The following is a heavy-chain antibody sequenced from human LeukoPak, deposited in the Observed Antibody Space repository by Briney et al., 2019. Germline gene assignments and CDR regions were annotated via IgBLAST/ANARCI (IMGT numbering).Heavy chain of an antibody. CDR1: GFTFSSYA. D-gene: IGHD1-1*01. V-gene: IGHV3-23*01. J-gene: IGHJ6*02. CDR2: ISGSGGST. CDR3: ANLGGGYNLNYYYGMDV. Sequence: PGGSLRLSCAASGFTFSSYAMSWVRQAPGMGLEWVSAISGSGGSTYYADSVKGRFTISRDNAKNSLYLQMNSLRAEDTAVYYCANLGGGYNLNYYYGMDVWGQGTTVTVSS.